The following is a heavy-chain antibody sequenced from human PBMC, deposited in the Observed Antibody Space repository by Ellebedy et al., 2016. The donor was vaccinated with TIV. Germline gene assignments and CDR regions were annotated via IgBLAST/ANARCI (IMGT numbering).Heavy chain of an antibody. CDR2: IYHSGST. CDR1: GGSISSGGYS. V-gene: IGHV4-30-2*01. Sequence: MPSETLSLTCAVSGGSISSGGYSWSWIRQPPGKGLEWIGYIYHSGSTYYNPSLKSRVTISIDRSKNQFSLKLSSVTAADTAVYYCARNSWGAYAFDIWGQGTMVTVSS. J-gene: IGHJ3*02. CDR3: ARNSWGAYAFDI. D-gene: IGHD3-16*01.